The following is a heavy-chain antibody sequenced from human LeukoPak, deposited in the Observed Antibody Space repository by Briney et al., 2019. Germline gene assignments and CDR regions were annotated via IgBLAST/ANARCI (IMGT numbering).Heavy chain of an antibody. D-gene: IGHD4-17*01. Sequence: SETLSPTCTVSGGSIRSSYYYWGWIRQPPGKGLEWIGSIYDSGSTYYNPSLKSRVTISVDTSKNQFSLKLNSVTAADTAVYYCARVYGDVIDYWGQGTLVTVSS. CDR2: IYDSGST. CDR1: GGSIRSSYYY. J-gene: IGHJ4*02. CDR3: ARVYGDVIDY. V-gene: IGHV4-39*01.